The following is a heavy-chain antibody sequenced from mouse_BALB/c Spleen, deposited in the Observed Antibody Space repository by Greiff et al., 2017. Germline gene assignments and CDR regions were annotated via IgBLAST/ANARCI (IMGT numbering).Heavy chain of an antibody. V-gene: IGHV5-9-4*01. CDR2: ISSGGSYT. D-gene: IGHD2-2*01. Sequence: EVKLVESGGGLVKPGGSLKLSCAASGFTFSSYAMSWVRQSPEKRLEWVAEISSGGSYTYYPDTVTGRFTISRDNAKNTLYLEMSSLRSEDTAMYYCAIWLRRYAMDYWGQGTSVTVSS. J-gene: IGHJ4*01. CDR3: AIWLRRYAMDY. CDR1: GFTFSSYA.